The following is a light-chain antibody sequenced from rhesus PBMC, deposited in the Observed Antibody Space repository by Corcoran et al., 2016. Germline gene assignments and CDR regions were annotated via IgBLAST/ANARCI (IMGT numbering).Light chain of an antibody. CDR3: QQRNSYPLT. J-gene: IGKJ4*01. V-gene: IGKV1-38*01. CDR1: QGISSY. CDR2: DAS. Sequence: DIQLTQSPSSLSASVGDRVTITCRASQGISSYLAWYQQKSGKAPKLLIYDASNLQSGVPSSFSGSGSGTEFTLTISSLQPEDFATYYCQQRNSYPLTFGGGTKVEIK.